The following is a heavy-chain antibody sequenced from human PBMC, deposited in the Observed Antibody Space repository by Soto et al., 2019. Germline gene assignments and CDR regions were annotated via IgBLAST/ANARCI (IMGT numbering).Heavy chain of an antibody. V-gene: IGHV1-69*08. J-gene: IGHJ5*02. CDR3: ARDTTMFRGVIIRWFDP. CDR1: GGTFSTYT. Sequence: GASMKVSCKASGGTFSTYTISWGRQAPGQGLEWMGRIIPTLNSVNYAQKFQGRVTIPADKSTSTAYMELSSLRSEDTAVYYCARDTTMFRGVIIRWFDPWGQGTLVTVSS. D-gene: IGHD3-10*01. CDR2: IIPTLNSV.